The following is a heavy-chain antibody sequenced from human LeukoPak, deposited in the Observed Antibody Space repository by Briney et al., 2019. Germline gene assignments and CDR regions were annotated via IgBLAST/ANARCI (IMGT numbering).Heavy chain of an antibody. CDR3: ARRGVLTGYYNRRAFDI. D-gene: IGHD3-9*01. CDR1: GYSISSGYY. Sequence: SETLSLTCTVSGYSISSGYYWGWIRQPPGKGLEWIGSIYHSGSTYYNPSLKSRVTISVDTSKNQFSLKLSSVTAADTAVYYCARRGVLTGYYNRRAFDIWGQGTMVTVSS. J-gene: IGHJ3*02. V-gene: IGHV4-38-2*02. CDR2: IYHSGST.